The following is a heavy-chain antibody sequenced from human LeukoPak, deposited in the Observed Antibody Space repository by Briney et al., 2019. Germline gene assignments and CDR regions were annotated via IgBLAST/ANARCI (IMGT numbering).Heavy chain of an antibody. J-gene: IGHJ4*02. CDR2: IHWDDDE. CDR3: AHSGMMVVAPFDH. V-gene: IGHV2-5*02. Sequence: SGPALVKPTQTLTLTCTVSGFTLNTSGLGVGWIRQPPGKALEWLALIHWDDDERYSPSLKNRLTIMKDNSKNQVVLIMTNMDPVDTATYYCAHSGMMVVAPFDHWGQGILVTVSS. CDR1: GFTLNTSGLG. D-gene: IGHD3-22*01.